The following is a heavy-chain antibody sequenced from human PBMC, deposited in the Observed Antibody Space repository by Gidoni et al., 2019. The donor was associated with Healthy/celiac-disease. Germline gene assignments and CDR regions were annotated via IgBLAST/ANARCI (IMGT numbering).Heavy chain of an antibody. J-gene: IGHJ5*02. V-gene: IGHV3-15*01. D-gene: IGHD5-12*01. CDR2: IKSKTDGGTT. CDR3: TTDPAVAYPGWFDP. Sequence: EVQLVESGGGLVKPGGSLRLSCAASGFTFSNAWMSWVRQAPGKGLEWVGRIKSKTDGGTTDYAAPVKGRFTISRDDSKNTLYLQMNSLKTEDTAVYYCTTDPAVAYPGWFDPWGQGTLVTVSS. CDR1: GFTFSNAW.